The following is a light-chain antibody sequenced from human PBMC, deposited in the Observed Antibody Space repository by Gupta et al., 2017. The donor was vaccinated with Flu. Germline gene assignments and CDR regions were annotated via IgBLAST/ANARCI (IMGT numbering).Light chain of an antibody. CDR3: QAWGSSTVV. CDR2: QAI. Sequence: SYELTQPPSVSVSPGQPASIPCPGAKLGDKYACWYQQTPAQSPVLLTPQAIMRPSGTPQRSSGSNCATTVTLTISGTEAVDDYDYYCQAWGSSTVVFGGGTKLTVL. J-gene: IGLJ2*01. V-gene: IGLV3-1*01. CDR1: KLGDKY.